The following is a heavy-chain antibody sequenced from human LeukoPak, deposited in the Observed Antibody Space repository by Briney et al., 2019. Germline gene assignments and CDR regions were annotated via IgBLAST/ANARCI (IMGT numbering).Heavy chain of an antibody. CDR1: GGSVSGYY. Sequence: SETLSLTCVVSGGSVSGYYWGWIRQPPGRGLEWIGYVYYSGSTNYNPSLKSRVTISVDTSKNQFSLKLSSVTTTDTAVYYCARDVSSFDAFDIWGQGTMVTVSS. D-gene: IGHD2-2*01. V-gene: IGHV4-59*02. CDR2: VYYSGST. CDR3: ARDVSSFDAFDI. J-gene: IGHJ3*02.